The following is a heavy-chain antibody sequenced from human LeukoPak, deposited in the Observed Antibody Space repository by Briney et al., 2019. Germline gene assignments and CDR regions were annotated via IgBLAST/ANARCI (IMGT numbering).Heavy chain of an antibody. CDR1: GGSISSSSYY. V-gene: IGHV4-39*01. J-gene: IGHJ4*02. CDR2: IYYSGST. Sequence: SETLSLTCTVSGGSISSSSYYWGWIRQPPGKGLEWIGSIYYSGSTYYNPSLKSRVTISVDTSKNQFSLKLSSVTAADTAVYYCARPYYGSGGYYTYFDYWGQGTLVTVSS. D-gene: IGHD3-10*01. CDR3: ARPYYGSGGYYTYFDY.